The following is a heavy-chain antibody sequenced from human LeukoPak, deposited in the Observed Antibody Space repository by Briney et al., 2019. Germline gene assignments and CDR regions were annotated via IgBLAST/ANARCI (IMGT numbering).Heavy chain of an antibody. CDR1: GFIFSSFG. CDR3: AKDLMNSGSYFDY. V-gene: IGHV3-30*02. D-gene: IGHD3-10*01. Sequence: PGRSLRLSCAASGFIFSSFGMHWVRQAPGKGLEWVAFIRYDGSNKYYADSVKGRFTISRDNSKNTLYMQMNSLRAEDSALYYCAKDLMNSGSYFDYWGQGTLVTVSS. J-gene: IGHJ4*02. CDR2: IRYDGSNK.